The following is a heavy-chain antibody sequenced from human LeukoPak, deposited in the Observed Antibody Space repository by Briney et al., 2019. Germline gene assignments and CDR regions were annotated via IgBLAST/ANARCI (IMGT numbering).Heavy chain of an antibody. CDR1: GFTFSSYG. D-gene: IGHD4-17*01. V-gene: IGHV3-33*01. CDR2: IWYDGSNK. J-gene: IGHJ3*02. Sequence: GGSLRLSCAASGFTFSSYGMHWVRQAPGKGLEWVAVIWYDGSNKYYADSVKGRFTISRDNSKNTLYLQMNSLRAEDTAVYYCAREGHYGNDAFDIWGQGTLVTVSS. CDR3: AREGHYGNDAFDI.